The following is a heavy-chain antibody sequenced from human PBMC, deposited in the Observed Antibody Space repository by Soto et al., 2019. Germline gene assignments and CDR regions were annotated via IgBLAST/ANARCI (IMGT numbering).Heavy chain of an antibody. V-gene: IGHV5-51*01. CDR1: GHLFNNHW. CDR3: ASLLAGYSRGWYYFDS. D-gene: IGHD6-19*01. J-gene: IGHJ4*02. Sequence: GESLKISCKGPGHLFNNHWIGWVRQTPGKGLEWMGLIFTRDSETKTSPSFQGHVSFSVDNSINTVYLQWTSLKTTDTAVYYCASLLAGYSRGWYYFDSWGQGTPVTVSS. CDR2: IFTRDSET.